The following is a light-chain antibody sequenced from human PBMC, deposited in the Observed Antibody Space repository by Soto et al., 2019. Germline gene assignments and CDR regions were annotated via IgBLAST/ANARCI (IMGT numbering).Light chain of an antibody. CDR2: DAS. CDR1: RSVSSY. V-gene: IGKV3-11*01. CDR3: QQRSSWPLT. Sequence: EIVLTQSPATLSLSPGERATLSCRASRSVSSYLAWFQQKPGQAPRLLIYDASKRATGIPARFSGSGSGTDFTLTISSLEPEDFAVYFCQQRSSWPLTFGGGTKVDIK. J-gene: IGKJ4*02.